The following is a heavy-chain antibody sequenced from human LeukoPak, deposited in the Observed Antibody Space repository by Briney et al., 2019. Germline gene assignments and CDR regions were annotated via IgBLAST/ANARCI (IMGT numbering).Heavy chain of an antibody. D-gene: IGHD2-2*01. CDR1: GYTFTTYY. CDR3: ARELGYCSSTSCFNWFDP. V-gene: IGHV1-46*01. CDR2: INPSGGST. Sequence: WASVKVSCKASGYTFTTYYMHWVRQAPGQGLEWMGIINPSGGSTTYAQKFQGRVTITADESTSTAYMELSSLRSEDTAVYYCARELGYCSSTSCFNWFDPWGQGTLVTVSS. J-gene: IGHJ5*02.